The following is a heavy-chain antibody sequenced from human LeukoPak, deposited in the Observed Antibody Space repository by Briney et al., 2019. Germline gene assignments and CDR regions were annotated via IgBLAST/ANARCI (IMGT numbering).Heavy chain of an antibody. CDR3: ARDPYYDSSGYYYGGYFDY. CDR1: GFTFSSYW. V-gene: IGHV3-21*01. J-gene: IGHJ4*02. D-gene: IGHD3-22*01. CDR2: ISSSGSYI. Sequence: PGGSLRLSCAASGFTFSSYWMSWVRQAPGKGLEWVSSISSSGSYIYYADSVKGRFTISRDNSKNTLYLQMNSLRAEDTAVYYCARDPYYDSSGYYYGGYFDYWGQGTLVTVSS.